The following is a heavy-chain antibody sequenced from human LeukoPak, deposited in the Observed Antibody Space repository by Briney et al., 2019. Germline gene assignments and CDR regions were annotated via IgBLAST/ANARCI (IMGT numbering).Heavy chain of an antibody. D-gene: IGHD6-13*01. Sequence: PSETLSLTCTVSGGSISSSSYYWGWIRQPPGKGLVWIGNIYYSGSTYYNPSLKSRVTISVDTSKNQFSLKLSSVTAADTAVYYCARHQGRQLADYWGQGTLVTVSS. CDR2: IYYSGST. CDR3: ARHQGRQLADY. CDR1: GGSISSSSYY. V-gene: IGHV4-39*01. J-gene: IGHJ4*02.